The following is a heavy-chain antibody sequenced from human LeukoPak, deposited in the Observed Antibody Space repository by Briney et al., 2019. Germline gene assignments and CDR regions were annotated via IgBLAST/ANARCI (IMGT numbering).Heavy chain of an antibody. V-gene: IGHV1-69*04. D-gene: IGHD3-22*01. CDR3: ARGLVGRITMIDD. J-gene: IGHJ4*02. Sequence: GASVKVSCKASGYTFTSYGISWVRQAPGQGLEWMGRIIPILGIANYAQKFQGRVTITADKSTSTAYMELSSLRSEDTAVYYCARGLVGRITMIDDWGQGTLVTVSS. CDR1: GYTFTSYG. CDR2: IIPILGIA.